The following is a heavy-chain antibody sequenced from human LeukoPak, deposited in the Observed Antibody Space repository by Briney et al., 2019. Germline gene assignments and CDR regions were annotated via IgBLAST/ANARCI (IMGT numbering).Heavy chain of an antibody. Sequence: TSSETLSLTCTVSGGSISSYYWSWIRQPPGKGLEWIGYIYYSGSTNYNPSLKSRVTISVDTSKNQFSLKLSSVTAADTAVYYCAREVLRSVWGSYRQNDAFDIWGQGTMVTVSS. V-gene: IGHV4-59*01. CDR2: IYYSGST. CDR1: GGSISSYY. J-gene: IGHJ3*02. D-gene: IGHD3-16*02. CDR3: AREVLRSVWGSYRQNDAFDI.